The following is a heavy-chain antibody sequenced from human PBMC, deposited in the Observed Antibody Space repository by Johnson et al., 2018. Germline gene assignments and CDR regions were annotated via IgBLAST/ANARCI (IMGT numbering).Heavy chain of an antibody. D-gene: IGHD5-18*01. Sequence: QVQLVESGGGLVQPGRSLRLSCAASGFSFNTYGMHWVRQAPGKGLEWVAVISSDGSYKYYGDSVKGRFTISRDNSKKTVYLQINRLRADDTALYYCAKDRYTYGYYYFMDVWGKGTTVTVSS. V-gene: IGHV3-30*18. CDR2: ISSDGSYK. CDR3: AKDRYTYGYYYFMDV. J-gene: IGHJ6*03. CDR1: GFSFNTYG.